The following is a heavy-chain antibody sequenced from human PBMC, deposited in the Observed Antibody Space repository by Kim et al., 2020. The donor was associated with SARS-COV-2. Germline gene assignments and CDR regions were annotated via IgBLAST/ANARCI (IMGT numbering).Heavy chain of an antibody. J-gene: IGHJ4*02. V-gene: IGHV3-30-3*01. CDR2: ISYDGSNK. D-gene: IGHD1-26*01. CDR3: ARDFSTGNGWESDY. CDR1: GFSFSTYP. Sequence: GGSLRLSCAASGFSFSTYPMHWVRQAPGKGLEWVALISYDGSNKYYEDSVKGRFTISRDNSKNTLYLQMNSLRAEDTALYYCARDFSTGNGWESDYWGQGTLVTVSS.